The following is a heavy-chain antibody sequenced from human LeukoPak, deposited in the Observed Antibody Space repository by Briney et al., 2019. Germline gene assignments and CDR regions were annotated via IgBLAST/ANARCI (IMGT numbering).Heavy chain of an antibody. CDR2: INPSGGST. CDR1: GYTFIDHY. CDR3: ARDVSPLYYYDSSDVNWFDP. Sequence: ASVKVSCKASGYTFIDHYMHWVRQAPGQGLEWMGIINPSGGSTSYAQKFQGRVTMTRDTSTSTVYMELSSLRSEDTAVYYCARDVSPLYYYDSSDVNWFDPWGQGTLVTVSS. D-gene: IGHD3-22*01. J-gene: IGHJ5*02. V-gene: IGHV1-46*01.